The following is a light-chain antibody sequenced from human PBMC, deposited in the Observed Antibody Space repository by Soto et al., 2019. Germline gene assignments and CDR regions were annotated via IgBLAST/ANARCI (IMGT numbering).Light chain of an antibody. V-gene: IGLV2-14*01. Sequence: QSVLTQPASVSGSPGQSITISCTGTSSDVGGYKYVSWYQQHPGKAPKLMIYEVSNRPSGVSNRFSGSKSGNTASLTISGLRAEDEAVYYCSSYTGSSTYVVFGGGTKLT. CDR1: SSDVGGYKY. J-gene: IGLJ2*01. CDR3: SSYTGSSTYVV. CDR2: EVS.